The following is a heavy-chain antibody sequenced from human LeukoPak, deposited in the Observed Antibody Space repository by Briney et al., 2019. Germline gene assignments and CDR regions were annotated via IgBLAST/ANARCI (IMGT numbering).Heavy chain of an antibody. D-gene: IGHD2-2*03. V-gene: IGHV3-23*01. J-gene: IGHJ3*02. CDR3: AKGGYFNFEN. CDR1: GFTFGTHD. Sequence: GGSLRLSCAASGFTFGTHDMQWVRQAPGKGLEWVSGISRNGPTYYSDPVRGRFTISRDNSKDTLYLQMSSLRAEDTAVYYCAKGGYFNFENWGQGTVVSVSS. CDR2: ISRNGPT.